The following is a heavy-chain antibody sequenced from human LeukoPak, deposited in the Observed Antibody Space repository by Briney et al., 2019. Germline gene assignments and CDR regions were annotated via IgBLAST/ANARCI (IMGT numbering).Heavy chain of an antibody. CDR3: ARGVEPLAANTLAY. CDR1: GYPVITKD. J-gene: IGHJ4*01. V-gene: IGHV3-53*01. CDR2: LYSDGNT. Sequence: GGSQRLSCTASGYPVITKDMICVRQAPGKGLEWVSVLYSDGNTKYADSVQGRFTISTDNSKNTLYLEMNSLSPDDTAVYYCARGVEPLAANTLAYGGQASLVTVSS. D-gene: IGHD3-16*01.